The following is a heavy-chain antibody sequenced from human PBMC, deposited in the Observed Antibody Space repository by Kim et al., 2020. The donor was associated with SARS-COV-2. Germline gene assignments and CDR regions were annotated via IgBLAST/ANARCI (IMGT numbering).Heavy chain of an antibody. D-gene: IGHD2-21*02. J-gene: IGHJ4*02. CDR1: GFTFSSYW. V-gene: IGHV3-7*03. CDR2: IKQDGSEK. CDR3: ARDTFARTVVTLFDY. Sequence: GGSLRLSCAASGFTFSSYWMSWVRQAPGKGLEWVANIKQDGSEKYYVDSVKGRFTISRDNAKNSLYLQMNSLRAEDTAVYYCARDTFARTVVTLFDYWGQGTLVTVSS.